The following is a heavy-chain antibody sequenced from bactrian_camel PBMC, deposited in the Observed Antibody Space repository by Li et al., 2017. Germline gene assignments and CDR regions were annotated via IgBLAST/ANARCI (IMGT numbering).Heavy chain of an antibody. CDR3: VKDDWGWSFGS. V-gene: IGHV3S1*01. CDR2: IYTGDSSP. J-gene: IGHJ6*01. CDR1: GNTYSSSC. Sequence: HVQLVESGGGSVQAGGSLRLSCVHSGNTYSSSCMAWFRQAPGKKREGVAYIYTGDSSPYYDDSVKGRFTISQDNAKNTVYLLMNSLKPEDTAVYYCVKDDWGWSFGSWGQGTQVTVS. D-gene: IGHD5*01.